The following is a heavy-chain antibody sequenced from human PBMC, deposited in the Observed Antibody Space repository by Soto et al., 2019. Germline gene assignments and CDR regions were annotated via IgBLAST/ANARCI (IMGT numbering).Heavy chain of an antibody. Sequence: QVQLVQSGGEVKKPGASVKVSCKASGYTFTIYGINWVRQAPGQGLEWMGWISPDNGNTNYAQKLQGRVTMTTDTSTSTAYMELRSLISDDTAVYYCARALGYSGYAGMDDWGQGTTVTVSS. CDR2: ISPDNGNT. CDR3: ARALGYSGYAGMDD. V-gene: IGHV1-18*01. D-gene: IGHD5-12*01. J-gene: IGHJ6*02. CDR1: GYTFTIYG.